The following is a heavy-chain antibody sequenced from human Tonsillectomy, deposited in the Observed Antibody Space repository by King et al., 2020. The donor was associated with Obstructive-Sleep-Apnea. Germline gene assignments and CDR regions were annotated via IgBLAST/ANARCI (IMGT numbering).Heavy chain of an antibody. CDR2: ISAYNGNT. CDR1: GYTFTSYG. J-gene: IGHJ5*02. V-gene: IGHV1-18*01. D-gene: IGHD3-3*01. Sequence: QLVQSGAEVKKPGASLKVSCKASGYTFTSYGIIWVRQAPGQGHEWMGLISAYNGNTNYAQKLQGRVTMTTDTSTSTAYMELRSLRSDDTAVYYCARVLSSGTKAKGWFDPWGQGTLVTVSS. CDR3: ARVLSSGTKAKGWFDP.